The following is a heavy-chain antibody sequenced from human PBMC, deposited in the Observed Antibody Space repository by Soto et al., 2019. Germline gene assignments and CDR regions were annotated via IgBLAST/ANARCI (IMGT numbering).Heavy chain of an antibody. Sequence: PGESLKISCKGSGYSFTSYWISWVRQMPGKGLEWMGRIDPSDSYTNYSPSFQGHVTISADKSISTAYLQWSSLKASDTAMYYCARKSYCSGGSCYSGLDVWGQGTTVTVSS. CDR1: GYSFTSYW. V-gene: IGHV5-10-1*01. D-gene: IGHD2-15*01. J-gene: IGHJ6*02. CDR3: ARKSYCSGGSCYSGLDV. CDR2: IDPSDSYT.